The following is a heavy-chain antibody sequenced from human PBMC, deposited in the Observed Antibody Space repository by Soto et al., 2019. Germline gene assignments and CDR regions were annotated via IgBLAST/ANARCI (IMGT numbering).Heavy chain of an antibody. D-gene: IGHD1-26*01. Sequence: QVQLQESGPGLVKPSETLSLTCTVSGGSVSSGSYYWSWIRQPPGKGLEWIGYIYYSGSTKYNLFLKSRVTISVHTYKHQFSLKLSSVTAADTAVYYCVRPMVGARAGYFDYWGRGTLVSVSS. V-gene: IGHV4-61*01. J-gene: IGHJ4*02. CDR1: GGSVSSGSYY. CDR2: IYYSGST. CDR3: VRPMVGARAGYFDY.